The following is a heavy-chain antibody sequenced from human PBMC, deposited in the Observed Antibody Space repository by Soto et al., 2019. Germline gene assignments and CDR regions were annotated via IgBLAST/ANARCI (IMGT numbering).Heavy chain of an antibody. V-gene: IGHV1-69*13. CDR1: GGTFSSYA. CDR2: IIPIFGTA. J-gene: IGHJ5*02. CDR3: ARGVNIVVVPAAMYNWFDP. Sequence: ASVKVSCKASGGTFSSYAISWVRQAPGQGLEWMGGIIPIFGTANYAQKFQGRVTITADESTSTAYMELSSLRSEDTAVYYCARGVNIVVVPAAMYNWFDPWGQGTLVTVSS. D-gene: IGHD2-2*01.